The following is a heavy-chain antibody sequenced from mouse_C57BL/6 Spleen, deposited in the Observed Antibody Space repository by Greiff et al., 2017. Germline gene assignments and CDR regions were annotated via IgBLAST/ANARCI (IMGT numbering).Heavy chain of an antibody. D-gene: IGHD1-1*01. Sequence: QVQLQQPGAELVRPGSSVKLSCKASGYTFTSYWMHWVKQRPIQGLEWIGNIDPSDSETHYNQKFKDKATLTVDKSSSTAYMQLSSLTSEDSAVYYWARGSGSSSPFDDWGQGTTLTVSS. CDR3: ARGSGSSSPFDD. CDR1: GYTFTSYW. J-gene: IGHJ2*01. V-gene: IGHV1-52*01. CDR2: IDPSDSET.